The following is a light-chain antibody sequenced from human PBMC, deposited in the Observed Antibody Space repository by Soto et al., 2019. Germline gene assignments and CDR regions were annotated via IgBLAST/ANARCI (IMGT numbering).Light chain of an antibody. V-gene: IGLV2-23*02. CDR1: SSDIGSYDL. J-gene: IGLJ1*01. CDR3: CSGSTTFYV. CDR2: EVR. Sequence: QSALTQPASVSGSPGQSITISCTGTSSDIGSYDLVSWYQQHSDKVPKLIIYEVRKRPSGVSNRFSGSKSGNTASLTISGLQAEDEADYYCCSGSTTFYVFRTGTKVTVL.